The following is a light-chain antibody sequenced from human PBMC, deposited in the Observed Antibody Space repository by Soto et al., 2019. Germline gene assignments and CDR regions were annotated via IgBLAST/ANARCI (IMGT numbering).Light chain of an antibody. CDR1: QSVSSTY. Sequence: EIVLTQSPGTLSLSPGERATLSCRASQSVSSTYIAWYQQNPGRAPRLLIYGASSRATGIPDRFSGSGSGTDFTLNISRLEPEDFAVYFCQQYGRSPPFTFGQGTKVEIK. CDR2: GAS. V-gene: IGKV3-20*01. J-gene: IGKJ2*01. CDR3: QQYGRSPPFT.